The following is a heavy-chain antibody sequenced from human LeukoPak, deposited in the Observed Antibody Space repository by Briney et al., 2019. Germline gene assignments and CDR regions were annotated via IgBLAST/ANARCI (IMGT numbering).Heavy chain of an antibody. CDR2: INAGNGNT. J-gene: IGHJ4*02. V-gene: IGHV1-3*01. CDR1: GYTFTSYA. Sequence: GASVKVSCKASGYTFTSYAMHWVRQAPGQRLEWMGWINAGNGNTKYSQKFQGRVTITRDTSASTAYMELSSLRSEDTAVYYCARDSGARITMIVVVSVAPDYWGQGTLVTVSS. D-gene: IGHD3-22*01. CDR3: ARDSGARITMIVVVSVAPDY.